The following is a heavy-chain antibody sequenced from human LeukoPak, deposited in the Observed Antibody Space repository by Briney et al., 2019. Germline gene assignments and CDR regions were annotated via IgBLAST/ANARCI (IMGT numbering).Heavy chain of an antibody. CDR3: AKDARSGLIYYYYGMDV. Sequence: GGSPRLSCAASGFTFSSYAMSWVRQAPGKGLEWVSAISGSGGSTYYADSVKGRFTISRDNSKNTLYLQMNSLRAEDTAVYYCAKDARSGLIYYYYGMDVWGQGTTVTVSS. V-gene: IGHV3-23*01. D-gene: IGHD3-22*01. J-gene: IGHJ6*02. CDR1: GFTFSSYA. CDR2: ISGSGGST.